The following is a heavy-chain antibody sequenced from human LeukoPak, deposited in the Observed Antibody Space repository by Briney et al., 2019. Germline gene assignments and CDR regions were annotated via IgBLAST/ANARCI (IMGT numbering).Heavy chain of an antibody. CDR2: INHSGST. J-gene: IGHJ4*02. Sequence: PSETLSLTCAVYGGSFNGYYWSWIRQPPGKGLEWIGEINHSGSTNYNPSLKSRVTISVDTSKNQFSLKLSSVTAADRAVYYCASSLTCSGGGCYDEAAEDYWGQGTLVTVSS. V-gene: IGHV4-34*01. CDR3: ASSLTCSGGGCYDEAAEDY. D-gene: IGHD2-15*01. CDR1: GGSFNGYY.